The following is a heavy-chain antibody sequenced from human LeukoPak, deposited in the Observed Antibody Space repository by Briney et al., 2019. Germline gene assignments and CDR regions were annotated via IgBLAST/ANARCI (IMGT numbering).Heavy chain of an antibody. CDR3: VKDPRDTYGPNWFVS. CDR1: GFSFGNYA. V-gene: IGHV3-23*01. D-gene: IGHD2-21*01. Sequence: QPGGSLRLSCVASGFSFGNYAMSWVRQAPGKGLQWVSQISGTGGATWYAGFARDRFTISRDNSKKTLYLQMSGLRVEDTAMYYCVKDPRDTYGPNWFVSWGQGTLLLVTS. CDR2: ISGTGGAT. J-gene: IGHJ5*01.